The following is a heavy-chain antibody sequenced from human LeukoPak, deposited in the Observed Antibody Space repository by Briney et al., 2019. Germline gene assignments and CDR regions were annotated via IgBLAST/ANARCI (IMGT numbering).Heavy chain of an antibody. CDR1: GGSISSYY. V-gene: IGHV4-4*07. J-gene: IGHJ3*02. CDR3: ARDLRAPIAAAGTGQYDAFDI. CDR2: IYTSGST. Sequence: SETLSLTCTVSGGSISSYYWSWIRQPAGKGLEWIGRIYTSGSTNYNPSLKSRVTISVDTSKNQFSLKLSSVTAADTAVYYCARDLRAPIAAAGTGQYDAFDIWGQGTMVTVSS. D-gene: IGHD6-13*01.